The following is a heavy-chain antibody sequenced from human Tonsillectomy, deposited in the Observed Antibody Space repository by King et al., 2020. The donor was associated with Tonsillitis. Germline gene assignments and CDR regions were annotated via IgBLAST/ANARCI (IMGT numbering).Heavy chain of an antibody. D-gene: IGHD6-13*01. V-gene: IGHV4-34*01. CDR3: ATSGQLPRGTYGLDV. Sequence: VQLQQWGAGLLKPSETLSLTCGVYGGSFSGYYWSWIRQPPGKGLEWIGEINHSGSTNYNPSLKSRVTISVDTSKNQFSLKLSSVTAADTAVYYCATSGQLPRGTYGLDVWGQGTTVTVSS. J-gene: IGHJ6*02. CDR1: GGSFSGYY. CDR2: INHSGST.